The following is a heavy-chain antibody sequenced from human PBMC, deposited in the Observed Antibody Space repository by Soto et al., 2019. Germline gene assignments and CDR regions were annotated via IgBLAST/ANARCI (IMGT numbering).Heavy chain of an antibody. CDR2: IYYSGST. CDR3: ARDKSELVTVEVDYYYMDV. J-gene: IGHJ6*03. Sequence: WTWLRQPPGKGLEWIGNIYYSGSTNYNPSLRSRVTISVDTSKNQFSLKLTSVTAADTAVYYCARDKSELVTVEVDYYYMDVWGKGTTVTVSS. D-gene: IGHD5-18*01. V-gene: IGHV4-59*01.